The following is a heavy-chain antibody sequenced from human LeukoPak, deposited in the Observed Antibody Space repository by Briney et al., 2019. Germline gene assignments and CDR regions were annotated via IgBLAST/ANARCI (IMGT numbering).Heavy chain of an antibody. D-gene: IGHD2-15*01. CDR1: GGSIISYH. Sequence: KASETLSLTCTVSGGSIISYHWSWIRQPPGKGLEWIGHIFYSGSTNYNPSLKSRVTISVDTSNNQFSLKLTSVTAADTAVYYCARDTPWGGPNLPDAFDIWGQGTMVTVFS. V-gene: IGHV4-59*01. J-gene: IGHJ3*02. CDR2: IFYSGST. CDR3: ARDTPWGGPNLPDAFDI.